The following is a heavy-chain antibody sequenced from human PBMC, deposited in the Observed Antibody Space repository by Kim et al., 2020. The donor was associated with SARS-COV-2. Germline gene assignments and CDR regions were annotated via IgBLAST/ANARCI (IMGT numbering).Heavy chain of an antibody. D-gene: IGHD1-20*01. Sequence: ANPVEGRFTIPRDKSKNPLYLQRNSPRAEDTAVYYCAKDPSYNWNDLLDYWGQGTLVTVSS. CDR3: AKDPSYNWNDLLDY. J-gene: IGHJ4*02. V-gene: IGHV3-23*01.